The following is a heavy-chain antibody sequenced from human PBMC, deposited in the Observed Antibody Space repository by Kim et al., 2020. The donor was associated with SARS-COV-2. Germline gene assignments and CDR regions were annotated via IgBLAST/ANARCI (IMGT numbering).Heavy chain of an antibody. Sequence: GGSLRLSCAASGFTFSTYAMTWVRQAPGKGLEWVSAITSSGGSTFYADSVKGRFTISRDNSKNTLYMQMNSLRAEDTAVYFCAKAYRSCSGISCLLNDY. CDR3: AKAYRSCSGISCLLNDY. D-gene: IGHD2-2*01. V-gene: IGHV3-23*01. CDR2: ITSSGGST. CDR1: GFTFSTYA. J-gene: IGHJ4*01.